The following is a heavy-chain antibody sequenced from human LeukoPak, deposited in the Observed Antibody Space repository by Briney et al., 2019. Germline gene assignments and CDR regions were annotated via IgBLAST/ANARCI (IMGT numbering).Heavy chain of an antibody. V-gene: IGHV4-59*01. CDR2: IYYSGST. Sequence: SETLSLTCTVSGGSISSYYWSWIRQPPGKGLEWLGYIYYSGSTNYNPSLKSRVTISVDTSKNQFSLKLSSVTAADTAVYYCARGAYSSGWYGDAFDIWGQGTMVTVSS. D-gene: IGHD6-19*01. J-gene: IGHJ3*02. CDR1: GGSISSYY. CDR3: ARGAYSSGWYGDAFDI.